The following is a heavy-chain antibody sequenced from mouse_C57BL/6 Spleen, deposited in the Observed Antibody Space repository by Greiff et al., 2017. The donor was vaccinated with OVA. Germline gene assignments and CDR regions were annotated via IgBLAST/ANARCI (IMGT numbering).Heavy chain of an antibody. D-gene: IGHD1-1*01. CDR3: ARGGNYYGSSQYYFDY. Sequence: QVQLQQPGAELVKPGASVKMSCKASGYTFTSYWITWVKQRPGQGLEWIGDIYPGSGSTNYNEKFKSKATLTVDTSSSTAYMQLSSLTSEDSAVYYCARGGNYYGSSQYYFDYWGQGTTLTVSS. CDR2: IYPGSGST. CDR1: GYTFTSYW. J-gene: IGHJ2*01. V-gene: IGHV1-55*01.